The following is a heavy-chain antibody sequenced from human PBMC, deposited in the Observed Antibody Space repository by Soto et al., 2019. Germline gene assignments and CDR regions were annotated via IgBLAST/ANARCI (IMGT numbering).Heavy chain of an antibody. Sequence: QVQLVESGGGVVQPGGSLRLSCAASGFIFSGYGMHWVRQAPGKGLEWVAVISFEGSKKYYANSVEGRFTISRDNSKNTLFLQMNSLRAEDTAVYYGAKGGSSSALYFDRWGQGALVTVSS. D-gene: IGHD6-6*01. J-gene: IGHJ5*02. CDR3: AKGGSSSALYFDR. CDR2: ISFEGSKK. V-gene: IGHV3-30*18. CDR1: GFIFSGYG.